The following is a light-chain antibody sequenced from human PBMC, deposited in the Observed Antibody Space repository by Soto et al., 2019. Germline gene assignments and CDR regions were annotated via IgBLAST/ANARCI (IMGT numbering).Light chain of an antibody. CDR2: GAS. CDR1: QSVSSN. J-gene: IGKJ2*02. Sequence: EFVLTQPPCTLSVSPGERATLSCRASQSVSSNLAWYQQKPGQAPRLLIYGASTRATGIPARFSGSGSGTEFTLTISSLQSLYYATYSCEQYTHSPPCTFGHGT. V-gene: IGKV3-15*01. CDR3: EQYTHSPPCT.